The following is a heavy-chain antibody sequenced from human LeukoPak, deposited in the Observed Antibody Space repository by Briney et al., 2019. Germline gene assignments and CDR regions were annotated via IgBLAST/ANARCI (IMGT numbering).Heavy chain of an antibody. V-gene: IGHV1-8*01. CDR1: GYTFTSYD. CDR3: ARGRITMVRGVIPYFDY. Sequence: GASVKVPCKASGYTFTSYDIDWVRQATGQGLEWMGWMNPNSGNTGYAQKFQGRVTMTRNTSISTAYMELSSLRSEDTAVYYCARGRITMVRGVIPYFDYWGQGTLVTVSS. CDR2: MNPNSGNT. D-gene: IGHD3-10*01. J-gene: IGHJ4*02.